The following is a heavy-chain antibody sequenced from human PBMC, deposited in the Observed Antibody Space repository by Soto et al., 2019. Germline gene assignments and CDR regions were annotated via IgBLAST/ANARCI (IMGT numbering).Heavy chain of an antibody. J-gene: IGHJ3*02. CDR3: ARWGITMIVVVTPGAFDI. CDR2: IYYSGST. Sequence: PSETLSLTCTVSGGSISSGGYYWSWIRQHPGKGLEWIGYIYYSGSTYYNPSLKSRVTISVDTSKNQFSLKLSSVTAADTAVYYCARWGITMIVVVTPGAFDIWGQGTMVTVSS. V-gene: IGHV4-31*03. D-gene: IGHD3-22*01. CDR1: GGSISSGGYY.